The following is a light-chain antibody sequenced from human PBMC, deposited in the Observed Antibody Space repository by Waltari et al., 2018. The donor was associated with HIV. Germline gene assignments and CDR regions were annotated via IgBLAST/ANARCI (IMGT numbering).Light chain of an antibody. CDR2: GAS. CDR1: QSVSSN. Sequence: EIVMTQSPATLSVSPGERATLSCRASQSVSSNLAWYQQKPGQAPRLLIFGASTRATGIPARFSGGGSGTDFTLSISSLQSEDFALNYCQQYNDWPRTFGQGTKVEIK. J-gene: IGKJ1*01. CDR3: QQYNDWPRT. V-gene: IGKV3-15*01.